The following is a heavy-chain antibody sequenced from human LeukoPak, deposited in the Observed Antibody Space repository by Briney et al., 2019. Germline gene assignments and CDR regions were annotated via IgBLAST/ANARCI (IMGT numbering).Heavy chain of an antibody. CDR2: FDPEDGET. CDR1: GYTLTELS. Sequence: ASVKVSCKVSGYTLTELSMHWVRQAPGKGPEWMGGFDPEDGETIYAQKFQGRVTMTEDTSTDTAYMELSSLRSEDTAVYYCATDSPSIVGLNYWGQGTLVTVSS. D-gene: IGHD1-26*01. J-gene: IGHJ4*02. CDR3: ATDSPSIVGLNY. V-gene: IGHV1-24*01.